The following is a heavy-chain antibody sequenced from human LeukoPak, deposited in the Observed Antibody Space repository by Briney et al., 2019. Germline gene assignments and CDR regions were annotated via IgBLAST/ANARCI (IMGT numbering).Heavy chain of an antibody. Sequence: GGSLRLSCAASGFTFSSYAMSWVRQAPGKGLEWVSAISGSGGSTYYADSVKGRFTISRDDSKNTLYLQMNSLRAEDTAVYYCARFPVVGATTLYYFDYWGQGTLVTVSS. CDR2: ISGSGGST. CDR3: ARFPVVGATTLYYFDY. D-gene: IGHD1-26*01. J-gene: IGHJ4*02. CDR1: GFTFSSYA. V-gene: IGHV3-23*01.